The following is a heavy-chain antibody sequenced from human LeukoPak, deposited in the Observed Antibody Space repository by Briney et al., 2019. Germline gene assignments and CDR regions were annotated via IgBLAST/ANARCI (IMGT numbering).Heavy chain of an antibody. CDR1: GGSISSSSYY. V-gene: IGHV4-39*01. CDR3: ARSYDYVWGSYRYGY. CDR2: IYYSGST. Sequence: PSETLSLTCTVSGGSISSSSYYWGWIRQPPGKGLEWIGSIYYSGSTYYNPSLKSRVTISVDTSKNQFSLKLSSVTAADTAVYYCARSYDYVWGSYRYGYWGQGTLVTVSS. D-gene: IGHD3-16*02. J-gene: IGHJ4*02.